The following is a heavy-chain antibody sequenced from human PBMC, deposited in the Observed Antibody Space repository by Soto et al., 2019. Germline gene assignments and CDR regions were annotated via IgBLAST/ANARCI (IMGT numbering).Heavy chain of an antibody. D-gene: IGHD6-6*01. Sequence: GGSLRLSCAASGFTFSSYDMHWVRQTTGKGLEWVSVIGTAGDTYYPGSVKGRFTISRENAKNSLYLQMNSLRAEDTAVYYCTRVPGRYSSSSEYYYYTMDVWGQGTTVTVSS. CDR1: GFTFSSYD. V-gene: IGHV3-13*01. J-gene: IGHJ6*02. CDR3: TRVPGRYSSSSEYYYYTMDV. CDR2: IGTAGDT.